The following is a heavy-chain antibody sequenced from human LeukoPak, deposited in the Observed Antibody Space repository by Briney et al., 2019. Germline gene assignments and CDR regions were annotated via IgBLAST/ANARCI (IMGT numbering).Heavy chain of an antibody. CDR3: ARVPTTVTTFTRPFDY. V-gene: IGHV3-48*04. J-gene: IGHJ4*02. D-gene: IGHD4-17*01. Sequence: GGSLRLSCAASGFTFSSYSMNWVRQAPGKGLEWVSYISSSSSTIYYADSVKGRFTISRDNAKNSLYLQMNSLRAEDTAVYYCARVPTTVTTFTRPFDYWGQGTLVTVSS. CDR2: ISSSSSTI. CDR1: GFTFSSYS.